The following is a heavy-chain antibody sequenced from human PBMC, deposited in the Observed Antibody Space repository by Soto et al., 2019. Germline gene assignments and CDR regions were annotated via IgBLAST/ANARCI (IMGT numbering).Heavy chain of an antibody. CDR1: GGSISNFY. Sequence: SETLSLTXTVSGGSISNFYWSWIRQPPGKGLEWIGYISYSGNTNYNPSLKSRVSISVDTSKNQLSLNLTSVTAADTAVYYCARAPMVLSRSYFDSWGQGTPVTVSS. V-gene: IGHV4-59*01. J-gene: IGHJ4*02. CDR3: ARAPMVLSRSYFDS. D-gene: IGHD2-8*01. CDR2: ISYSGNT.